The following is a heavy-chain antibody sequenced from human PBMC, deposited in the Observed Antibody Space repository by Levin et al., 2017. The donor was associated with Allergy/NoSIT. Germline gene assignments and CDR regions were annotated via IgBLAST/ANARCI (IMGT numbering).Heavy chain of an antibody. V-gene: IGHV3-23*01. Sequence: GESLKISCAASGFSFSNFCLSLVRPAPGKGLEWVSGVSSSGANTYYADSVKGRFSISRDNFDSTVNLQMSSLRAGGTAAYYCVKWDTSLWSSAFDFWGPGTTVTVSS. CDR1: GFSFSNFC. D-gene: IGHD2-2*01. CDR3: VKWDTSLWSSAFDF. J-gene: IGHJ3*01. CDR2: VSSSGANT.